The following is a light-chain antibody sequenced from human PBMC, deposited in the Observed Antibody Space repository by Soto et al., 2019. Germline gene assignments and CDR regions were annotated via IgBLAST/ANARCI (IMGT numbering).Light chain of an antibody. V-gene: IGKV3-20*01. Sequence: EIVLTQSPGTLSLSPGERATLSCRASQTVSSSYLAWYQQKPGQAPRLLIYAASSRATGIPDRFSGGGSGTDFTLTISRLEPEDFAVYYCQQYGTSFSFGPGTKVD. J-gene: IGKJ3*01. CDR2: AAS. CDR3: QQYGTSFS. CDR1: QTVSSSY.